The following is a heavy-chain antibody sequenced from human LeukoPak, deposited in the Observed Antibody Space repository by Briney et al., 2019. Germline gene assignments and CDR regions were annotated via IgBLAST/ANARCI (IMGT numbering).Heavy chain of an antibody. CDR1: GGSISSYY. D-gene: IGHD2-15*01. CDR2: IYYSGST. CDR3: ARVLAAKGYYYYYMDV. Sequence: PSETLSLTCTVSGGSISSYYWSWIRQPPGKGLEWIGYIYYSGSTNYNPSLKSRVTISVDTSKNQFSLKLSSVTAADTAVYYCARVLAAKGYYYYYMDVWGKGTTVTVSS. J-gene: IGHJ6*03. V-gene: IGHV4-59*01.